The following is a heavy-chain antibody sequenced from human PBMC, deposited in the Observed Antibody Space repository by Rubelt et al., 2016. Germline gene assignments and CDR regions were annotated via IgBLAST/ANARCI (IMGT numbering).Heavy chain of an antibody. Sequence: RYWMHWVRQAPGKGLVWVSRINTDGSTSYADSVKGRFTISRDNSKNTLYLQMNSLRAEDTAVYHCARDRFFGAFDMWGQGTMVTVSS. J-gene: IGHJ3*02. CDR3: ARDRFFGAFDM. CDR1: RYW. D-gene: IGHD3-3*01. CDR2: INTDGST. V-gene: IGHV3-74*01.